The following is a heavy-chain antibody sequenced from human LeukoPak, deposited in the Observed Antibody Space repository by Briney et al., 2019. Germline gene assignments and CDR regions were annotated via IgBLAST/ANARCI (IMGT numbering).Heavy chain of an antibody. D-gene: IGHD3-10*01. V-gene: IGHV1-8*01. CDR3: ARKPPLRMVRGVKRYYYYMDV. CDR2: MNPNSGNT. CDR1: GYTFTSYD. Sequence: ASVKVSCKASGYTFTSYDINWVRQATGQGLEWMGWMNPNSGNTGYAQKLQGRVTMTRNTSISTAYMELSSLRSEDTAVYYCARKPPLRMVRGVKRYYYYMDVWGKGTKVTVSS. J-gene: IGHJ6*03.